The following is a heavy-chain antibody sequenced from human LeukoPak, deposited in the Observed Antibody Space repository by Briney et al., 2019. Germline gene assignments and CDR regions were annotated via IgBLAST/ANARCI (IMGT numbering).Heavy chain of an antibody. Sequence: PGGSLRLSCAASGFTFRSYAMSWVRQAPGKGLEWVSAISGSGGSTYYADSVKGRFTISRDNSKNTLYLQMNSLGAEDTAVYYCVRDPPCSGTSCWVYWGQGALVTVSS. CDR3: VRDPPCSGTSCWVY. V-gene: IGHV3-23*01. CDR1: GFTFRSYA. D-gene: IGHD2-2*01. CDR2: ISGSGGST. J-gene: IGHJ4*02.